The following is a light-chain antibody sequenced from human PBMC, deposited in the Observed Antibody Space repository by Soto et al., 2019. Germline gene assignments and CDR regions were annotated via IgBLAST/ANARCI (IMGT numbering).Light chain of an antibody. J-gene: IGKJ1*01. CDR2: AAS. V-gene: IGKV1-6*01. CDR3: LQDYTYPWT. Sequence: IQPTQFSSAQSHSLLHSDTISCRASQSISSYLNWYQQKPGKAPNLLIYAASSLRSGVPSRFSGSGSGTHFTLTINSLQAEDSATYFCLQDYTYPWTFGQGTKVDIK. CDR1: QSISSY.